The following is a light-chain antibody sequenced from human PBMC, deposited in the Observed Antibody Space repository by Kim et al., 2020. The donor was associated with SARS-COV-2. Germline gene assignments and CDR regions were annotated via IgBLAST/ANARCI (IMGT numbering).Light chain of an antibody. CDR1: SLRSYY. V-gene: IGLV3-19*01. Sequence: SSELTQDPAVSVALGQTVRITCQGDSLRSYYASWYQQKPGQAPVLVIYGKNNRLSGIPDRFSGSSSGNTASLTITGAQAEDEADYYCNSRDSSGNHWGFG. CDR2: GKN. CDR3: NSRDSSGNHWG. J-gene: IGLJ3*02.